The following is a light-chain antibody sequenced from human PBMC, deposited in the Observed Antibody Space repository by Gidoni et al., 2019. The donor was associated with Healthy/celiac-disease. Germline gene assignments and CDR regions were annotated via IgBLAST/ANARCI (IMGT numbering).Light chain of an antibody. CDR3: CSYAGSSTPVV. CDR1: SSDVGSYNL. J-gene: IGLJ2*01. Sequence: QSALTQPDSVSGYPGKSITISCTGTSSDVGSYNLVSWYQQHPGKAPKLMIYEGSKRPSGVSNRFSGSKSGNTASLTISGLQAEDEADYYCCSYAGSSTPVVFGGGTKLTVL. V-gene: IGLV2-23*01. CDR2: EGS.